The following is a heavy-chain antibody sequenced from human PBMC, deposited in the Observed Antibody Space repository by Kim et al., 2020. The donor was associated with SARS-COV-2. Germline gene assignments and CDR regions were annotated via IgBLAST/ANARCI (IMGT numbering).Heavy chain of an antibody. D-gene: IGHD2-2*01. J-gene: IGHJ6*02. CDR3: ARDGSCSSTSCRYGGRYYYYYGMDV. V-gene: IGHV3-30*04. CDR2: ISYDGSNK. Sequence: GGSLRLSCAASGFTFSSYAMHWVRQAPGKGLEWVAVISYDGSNKYYADSVKGRFTISRDNSKNTLYLQMNSLRAEDTAVYYCARDGSCSSTSCRYGGRYYYYYGMDVWGQGTTVTVSS. CDR1: GFTFSSYA.